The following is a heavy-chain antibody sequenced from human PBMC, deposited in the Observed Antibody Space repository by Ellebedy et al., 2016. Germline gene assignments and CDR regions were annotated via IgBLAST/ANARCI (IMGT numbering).Heavy chain of an antibody. CDR2: TAYNGE. D-gene: IGHD1-1*01. J-gene: IGHJ3*01. V-gene: IGHV3-30*04. Sequence: GESLKISXAASGFTFSRYSMHWVRQAPGRGLEWVGVTAYNGEFYEDSVKGRFTISRDNSKNTLYLEMTSLRSEDTAVYHCAREGLEQVTRTDAFDFWGQGTMVTVSS. CDR3: AREGLEQVTRTDAFDF. CDR1: GFTFSRYS.